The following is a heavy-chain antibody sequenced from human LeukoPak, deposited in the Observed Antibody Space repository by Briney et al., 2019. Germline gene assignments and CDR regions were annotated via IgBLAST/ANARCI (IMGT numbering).Heavy chain of an antibody. CDR2: ISSSSSTI. D-gene: IGHD3-3*01. CDR1: GFTFSSYW. J-gene: IGHJ6*03. V-gene: IGHV3-48*01. Sequence: PGGSLRLSCAASGFTFSSYWMSWVRQAPGKGLEWVPYISSSSSTIYYADSVKGRFTISRDNAKNSLYLQMNSLRAEDTAVYYCVRGSLASGVVVYYYYYLDVWGKGTTVTVSS. CDR3: VRGSLASGVVVYYYYYLDV.